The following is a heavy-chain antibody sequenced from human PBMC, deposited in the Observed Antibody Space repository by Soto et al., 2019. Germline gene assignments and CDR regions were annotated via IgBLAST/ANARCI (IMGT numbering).Heavy chain of an antibody. J-gene: IGHJ6*03. CDR3: ARGYYYMDV. V-gene: IGHV4-39*01. CDR1: GVSISSSSYY. CDR2: IYYSGST. Sequence: SDTLSLTCTVSGVSISSSSYYWVWIRQPPGKGLEWIGSIYYSGSTYYNPSLKSRVTISVDTSKNQFSLKLSSVTAADTAVYYCARGYYYMDVWGKGTTDTVSS.